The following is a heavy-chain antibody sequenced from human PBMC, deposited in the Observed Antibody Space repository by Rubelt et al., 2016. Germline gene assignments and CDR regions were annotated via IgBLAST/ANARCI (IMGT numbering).Heavy chain of an antibody. CDR1: GGTFSSYA. CDR3: ARDLSRRVGLVDP. Sequence: VKVSCKASGGTFSSYAISWVRQAPGQGLEWMGGIIPIFGTANYAQKFEGRVTITSDESTSTAYMELSSLRSEDTAVYYCARDLSRRVGLVDPWGQGTLVTVSS. D-gene: IGHD2-2*01. CDR2: IIPIFGTA. V-gene: IGHV1-69*01. J-gene: IGHJ5*02.